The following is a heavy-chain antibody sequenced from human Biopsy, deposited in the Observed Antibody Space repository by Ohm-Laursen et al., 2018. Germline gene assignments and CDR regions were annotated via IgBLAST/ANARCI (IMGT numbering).Heavy chain of an antibody. CDR2: ISNSGNT. D-gene: IGHD2-15*01. CDR1: GDSINSSY. Sequence: TLSLTCTVSGDSINSSYWSWIRQPPGKGLEWIGFISNSGNTNYNPSLKSRVTISVDTSKNQFSLKVRSVTAADTAVYYCARAYPPPGRRLVVVAGDFDCWGQGTRVTVSS. CDR3: ARAYPPPGRRLVVVAGDFDC. J-gene: IGHJ4*02. V-gene: IGHV4-59*12.